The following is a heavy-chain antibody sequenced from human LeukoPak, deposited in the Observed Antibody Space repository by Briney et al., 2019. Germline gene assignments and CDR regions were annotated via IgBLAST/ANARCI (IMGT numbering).Heavy chain of an antibody. CDR2: INPNSGGT. D-gene: IGHD3-9*01. CDR3: ARAPIPEYDIFTGYYPDYYYYGMDV. V-gene: IGHV1-2*04. Sequence: GASVKVSCKASGYTFTGYYMHWVRQPPGQGLEWMGWINPNSGGTNYAQKFQGWVTMTRDTSISTAYMELSRLRSDDTAVYYCARAPIPEYDIFTGYYPDYYYYGMDVWGKGTTVTVSS. J-gene: IGHJ6*04. CDR1: GYTFTGYY.